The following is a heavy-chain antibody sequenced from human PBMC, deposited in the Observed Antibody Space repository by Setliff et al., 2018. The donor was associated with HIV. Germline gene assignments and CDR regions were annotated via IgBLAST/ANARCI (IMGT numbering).Heavy chain of an antibody. D-gene: IGHD5-12*01. V-gene: IGHV4-34*01. J-gene: IGHJ3*02. Sequence: SETLSLTCAVSGGSFSSYYWIWIRQVPGKGLEWIGEINQSGSTNYNPSLKSRVTISVDTSKNQFSLNLSSVTAADTAVYYCARGKSGSYDAYDMWGQGTMVTVSS. CDR3: ARGKSGSYDAYDM. CDR1: GGSFSSYY. CDR2: INQSGST.